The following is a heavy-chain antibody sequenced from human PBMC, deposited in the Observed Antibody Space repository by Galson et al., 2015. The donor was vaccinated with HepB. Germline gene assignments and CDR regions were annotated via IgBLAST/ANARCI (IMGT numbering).Heavy chain of an antibody. V-gene: IGHV5-51*01. CDR2: FYPGDSDA. CDR3: ARNTGNSGIHDAFNI. Sequence: QSGAEVKKPGESLKISCQASGYSFSNYWIGWVRQMPGVGLEWMGSFYPGDSDARYSPSSQGQVTISADKSSSIAYLQWSSLKASDTAMYYCARNTGNSGIHDAFNIWGQGTLVTVSS. D-gene: IGHD4-23*01. CDR1: GYSFSNYW. J-gene: IGHJ3*02.